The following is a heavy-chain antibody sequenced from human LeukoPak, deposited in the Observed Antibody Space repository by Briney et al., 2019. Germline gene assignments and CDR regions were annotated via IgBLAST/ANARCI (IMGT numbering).Heavy chain of an antibody. CDR1: GYTLTELS. Sequence: ASVEVSCKVSGYTLTELSMHWVRQAPGKGLEWMGGFDPEDGETIYAQKFQGRVTMTEDTSTDTAYMELSSLRSEDTAVYYCATGPAGITGTTFDPWGQGTLVTVSS. J-gene: IGHJ5*02. V-gene: IGHV1-24*01. D-gene: IGHD1-20*01. CDR2: FDPEDGET. CDR3: ATGPAGITGTTFDP.